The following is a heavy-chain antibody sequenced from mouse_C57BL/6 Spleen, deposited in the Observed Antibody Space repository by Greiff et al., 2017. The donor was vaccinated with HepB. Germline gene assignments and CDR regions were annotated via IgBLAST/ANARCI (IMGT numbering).Heavy chain of an antibody. V-gene: IGHV14-3*01. D-gene: IGHD1-1*01. CDR2: IDPANGNT. Sequence: EVQLVESVAELVRPGASVKLSCTASGFNIKNTYMHWVKQRPEQGLEWIGRIDPANGNTKYAPKFQGKATITADTSSNTAYLQLSSLTSEDTAIYYCARSRSYPYWYFDVWGTGTTVTVSS. CDR3: ARSRSYPYWYFDV. CDR1: GFNIKNTY. J-gene: IGHJ1*03.